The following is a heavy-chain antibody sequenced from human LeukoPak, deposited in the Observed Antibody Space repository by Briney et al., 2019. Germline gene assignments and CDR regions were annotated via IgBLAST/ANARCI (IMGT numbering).Heavy chain of an antibody. CDR3: AKDIELFMS. D-gene: IGHD1-26*01. V-gene: IGHV3-23*01. J-gene: IGHJ5*02. CDR2: LSHGGTRT. CDR1: GFTFRNFA. Sequence: GGSLRLSCAASGFTFRNFAMCWVRQAPGKGLEWVSGLSHGGTRTFYAASVKGRFTISRDDSNSTLFLQMDNLRVEDTATYYCAKDIELFMSWGQGTLVIVSS.